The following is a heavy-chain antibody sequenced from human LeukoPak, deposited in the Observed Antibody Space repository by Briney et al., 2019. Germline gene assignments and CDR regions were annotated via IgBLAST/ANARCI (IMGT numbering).Heavy chain of an antibody. J-gene: IGHJ4*02. CDR3: ARLYGSGSYYNY. CDR2: INHSGST. Sequence: PSETLSLTCTVYGGSFSGYYWSWIRQPPGKGLEWIGEINHSGSTNYNPSLKSRVTISVDASKNQFSLKLSSVTAADTAVYYCARLYGSGSYYNYWGQGTLDTVSS. V-gene: IGHV4-34*01. CDR1: GGSFSGYY. D-gene: IGHD3-10*01.